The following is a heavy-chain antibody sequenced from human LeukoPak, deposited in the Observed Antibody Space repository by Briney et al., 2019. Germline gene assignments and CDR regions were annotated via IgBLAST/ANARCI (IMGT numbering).Heavy chain of an antibody. D-gene: IGHD1-14*01. CDR2: IRQDGSEK. V-gene: IGHV3-7*03. J-gene: IGHJ4*02. CDR1: GFTFSSCW. Sequence: GGSLRLSCAASGFTFSSCWMSWVRQAPGKGLEWVANIRQDGSEKYFADSVKGRFTISRDNAKNSLFLQVNSLRGEDTAVYYCARDRTGAGLDYWGQGTLVTVSS. CDR3: ARDRTGAGLDY.